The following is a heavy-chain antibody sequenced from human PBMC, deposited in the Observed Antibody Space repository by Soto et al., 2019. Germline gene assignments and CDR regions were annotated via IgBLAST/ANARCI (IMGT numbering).Heavy chain of an antibody. Sequence: ASDTLSLTCAVYGGSFSGYYWSWIRQHPGKGLEWIGYIYYSGSTYYNPSLKSRVTISVDTSKNQFSLKLSSVTAADTAVYYCARGWHIVVVTAPRNDWFDPWGQGTLGTVSS. CDR2: IYYSGST. CDR3: ARGWHIVVVTAPRNDWFDP. D-gene: IGHD2-21*02. CDR1: GGSFSGYY. J-gene: IGHJ5*02. V-gene: IGHV4-34*09.